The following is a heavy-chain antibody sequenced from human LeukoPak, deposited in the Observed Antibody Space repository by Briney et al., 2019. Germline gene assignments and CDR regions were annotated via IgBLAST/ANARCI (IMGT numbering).Heavy chain of an antibody. CDR1: GVSISSSNSY. V-gene: IGHV4-39*01. J-gene: IGHJ4*02. D-gene: IGHD1-26*01. Sequence: PSETLSLTCTVSGVSISSSNSYWGWIRQPPGKGLEWIGSIYYSGSTYYNPSLKSRVTISVDTSKNQFSLKLSSVTAADTAVYYCARKLSIVGATIDYWGQGTLVTVSS. CDR2: IYYSGST. CDR3: ARKLSIVGATIDY.